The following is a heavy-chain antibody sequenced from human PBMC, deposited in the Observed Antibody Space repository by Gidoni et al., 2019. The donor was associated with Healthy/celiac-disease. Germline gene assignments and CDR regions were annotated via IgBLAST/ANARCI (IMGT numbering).Heavy chain of an antibody. J-gene: IGHJ4*02. V-gene: IGHV3-33*01. D-gene: IGHD2-15*01. CDR1: GFTFSSYG. Sequence: QVQLVESGEGVVQPGRSLRRSCAASGFTFSSYGMHWVRQAPGKGLEWLAVIWYDGSNKYYADSVKGRFTISRDNSKNTLYLQMNSLRAEDTAVYYCARDLGSCLDYWGQGTLVTVSS. CDR2: IWYDGSNK. CDR3: ARDLGSCLDY.